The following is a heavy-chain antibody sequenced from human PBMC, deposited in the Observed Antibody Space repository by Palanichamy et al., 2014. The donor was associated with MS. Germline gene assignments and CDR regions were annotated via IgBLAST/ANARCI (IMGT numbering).Heavy chain of an antibody. J-gene: IGHJ3*02. CDR3: ARGHTGVYQRNDGFDI. CDR1: GFIFSSYN. CDR2: ISDSSSHI. D-gene: IGHD2-8*02. V-gene: IGHV3-21*02. Sequence: EVQLVESGGGLVKPGGSLRLSCAASGFIFSSYNMNWVRQAPGKGLEWVSSISDSSSHIYYAVSVKGRFTSSRDNAKNSLYLQMNGLRAEDTAVYYCARGHTGVYQRNDGFDIWGQGTMVTVSS.